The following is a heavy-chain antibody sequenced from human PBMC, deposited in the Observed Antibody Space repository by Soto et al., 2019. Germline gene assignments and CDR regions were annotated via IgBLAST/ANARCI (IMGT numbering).Heavy chain of an antibody. V-gene: IGHV4-39*01. Sequence: QLQLQESGPGLVKPSETLSLICTVSGGSIISSDYYWGWIRQPPGKGLEWIGSIHYSGSAYYNPSLKSRVAISIDTSTGQFSLKLSSVTAADTAVYYCARHGYYYDRKNWHDYWGQGTLVTVSS. D-gene: IGHD3-22*01. CDR3: ARHGYYYDRKNWHDY. CDR2: IHYSGSA. J-gene: IGHJ4*02. CDR1: GGSIISSDYY.